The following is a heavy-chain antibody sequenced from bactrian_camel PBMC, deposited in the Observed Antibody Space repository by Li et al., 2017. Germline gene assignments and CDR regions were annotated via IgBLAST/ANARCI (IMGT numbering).Heavy chain of an antibody. Sequence: QLVESGGGSVQAGGSLRLSCAVSGYRDTTYCMTWFRQVPGKEREGVAGIDSDGRTRYVESVQGRFTISKDNAKNTLYLQMDSLKPEDSAMYYCAADQWAFGLGNAYRYWGQGTQVTVS. D-gene: IGHD2*01. CDR2: IDSDGRT. CDR3: AADQWAFGLGNAYRY. J-gene: IGHJ4*01. CDR1: GYRDTTYC. V-gene: IGHV3S26*01.